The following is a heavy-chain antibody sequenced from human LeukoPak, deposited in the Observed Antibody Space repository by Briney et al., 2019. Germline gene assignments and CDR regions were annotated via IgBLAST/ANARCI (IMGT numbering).Heavy chain of an antibody. V-gene: IGHV3-73*01. Sequence: GGSLRLSCAASGFTFSGSAMHWVRQASGKGLEWVGRIRSKANSYATAYAASVKGRFTISRDDSKNTAYLQMNSLKTEDTAVYYCTRPGSVFDYWGQGTLVTVSS. J-gene: IGHJ4*02. CDR3: TRPGSVFDY. CDR2: IRSKANSYAT. CDR1: GFTFSGSA. D-gene: IGHD6-19*01.